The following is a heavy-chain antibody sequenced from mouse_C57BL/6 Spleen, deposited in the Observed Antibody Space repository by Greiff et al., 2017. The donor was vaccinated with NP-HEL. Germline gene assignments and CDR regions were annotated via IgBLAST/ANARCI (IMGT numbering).Heavy chain of an antibody. D-gene: IGHD1-1*01. Sequence: VQLKQSGPELVKPGASVKMSCKASGYTFTDYNMHWVKQSHGKSLEWIGYINPNNGGTSYNQKFKGKATLTVNKSSSTAYMELRSLTSEDSAVYYCARSGILLIFAYWGQGTLVTVSA. CDR2: INPNNGGT. V-gene: IGHV1-22*01. CDR3: ARSGILLIFAY. J-gene: IGHJ3*01. CDR1: GYTFTDYN.